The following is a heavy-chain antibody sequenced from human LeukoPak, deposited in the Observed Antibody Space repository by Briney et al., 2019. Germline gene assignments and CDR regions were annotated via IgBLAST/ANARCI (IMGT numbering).Heavy chain of an antibody. Sequence: GGSLRLSCAASGFTFSSYAMSWVRQAPGKGLEWVSAISGSGGSTYYADSVKGRFTISRDNSKNTLYLQMSSLRAEDTAVYYCAKDQVVGSYSSLDYWGQGTLVTVSS. CDR3: AKDQVVGSYSSLDY. J-gene: IGHJ4*02. V-gene: IGHV3-23*01. CDR1: GFTFSSYA. D-gene: IGHD3-22*01. CDR2: ISGSGGST.